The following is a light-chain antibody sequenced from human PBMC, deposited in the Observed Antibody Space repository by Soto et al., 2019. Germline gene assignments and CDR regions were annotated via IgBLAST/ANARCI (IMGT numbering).Light chain of an antibody. CDR2: GVS. V-gene: IGKV3-20*01. Sequence: EIVLTQSPGTLSLSPGEGATLSCRASQSVASNCLAWYQQKPGQAPRLLIYGVSSRATDISDRFSGSGSGTDFTLTISRLEPEDFAVYYCQQYGTSPQTFCQGTKVEIK. CDR1: QSVASNC. J-gene: IGKJ1*01. CDR3: QQYGTSPQT.